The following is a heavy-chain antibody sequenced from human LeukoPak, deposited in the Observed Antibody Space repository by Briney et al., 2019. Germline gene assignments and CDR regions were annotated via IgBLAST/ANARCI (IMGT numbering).Heavy chain of an antibody. J-gene: IGHJ4*02. CDR1: GYSFTSYY. D-gene: IGHD1-26*01. CDR3: ARDSYPNDSGSYDY. Sequence: GASVKVSCKASGYSFTSYYMHWVRQAPGQGLEWMGMINPTGGSTDYAQKFQGRVTMTRDMSTSTVYMELSSLRSEDTAVYYCARDSYPNDSGSYDYWGQGTLVTVSS. CDR2: INPTGGST. V-gene: IGHV1-46*01.